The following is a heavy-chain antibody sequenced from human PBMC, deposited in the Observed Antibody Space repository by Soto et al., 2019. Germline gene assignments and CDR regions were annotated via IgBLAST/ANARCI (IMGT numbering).Heavy chain of an antibody. CDR3: ARDGPRTTVTALDY. D-gene: IGHD4-17*01. Sequence: PSETLSLTCAVSGYSISSGYYWGWIRQPPGKGLEWIGSIYHSGSTYYNPSLKSRVTISVDTSKNQFSLQLSSVTAADTAVHYCARDGPRTTVTALDYWGQGTLVTVSS. V-gene: IGHV4-38-2*01. CDR1: GYSISSGYY. CDR2: IYHSGST. J-gene: IGHJ4*02.